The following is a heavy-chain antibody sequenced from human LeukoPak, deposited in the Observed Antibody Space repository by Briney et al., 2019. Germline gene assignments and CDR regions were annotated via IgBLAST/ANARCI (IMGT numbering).Heavy chain of an antibody. CDR1: GFTVSSNY. CDR3: TRGKLIGHSSSWYLFDH. CDR2: IYSGGDT. J-gene: IGHJ4*02. D-gene: IGHD6-13*01. Sequence: GGSLRLSCAASGFTVSSNYMGWVRQAPGKGLEWVSVIYSGGDTYYADSVKGRFTISRDNSRNTVFLRMNSLRVEDTATYFCTRGKLIGHSSSWYLFDHWSQGSLVIVSS. V-gene: IGHV3-66*01.